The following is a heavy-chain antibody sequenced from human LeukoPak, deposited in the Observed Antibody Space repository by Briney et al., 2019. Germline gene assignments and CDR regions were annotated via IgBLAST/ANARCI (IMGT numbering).Heavy chain of an antibody. D-gene: IGHD5-24*01. CDR2: IIPIFGTA. J-gene: IGHJ6*03. CDR1: GYTFTSYD. V-gene: IGHV1-69*05. Sequence: SVKVSCKASGYTFTSYDINWVRQAPGQGLEWMGGIIPIFGTANYAQNFQGRVAITTDESTSTAYMELSSLRSEDSAVYYCASREPLDGYNYHSDFYMDVWGKGTTVTVSS. CDR3: ASREPLDGYNYHSDFYMDV.